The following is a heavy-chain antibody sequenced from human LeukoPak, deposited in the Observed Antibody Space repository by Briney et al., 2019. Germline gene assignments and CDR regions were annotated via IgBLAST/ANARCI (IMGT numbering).Heavy chain of an antibody. D-gene: IGHD2-15*01. J-gene: IGHJ4*02. CDR3: AREYCSGGSCYYYFDY. V-gene: IGHV1-2*02. CDR1: GYTFTSYA. Sequence: ASVKVSCKASGYTFTSYAMNWVRQAPGQGLEWMGWINPNSGGTNYAQKFQGRVTMTRDTSISTAYMELSRLRSDDTAVYYCAREYCSGGSCYYYFDYWGQGTLVTVSS. CDR2: INPNSGGT.